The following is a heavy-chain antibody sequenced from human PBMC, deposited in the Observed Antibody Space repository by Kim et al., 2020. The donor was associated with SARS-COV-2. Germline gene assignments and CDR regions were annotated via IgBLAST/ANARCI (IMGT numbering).Heavy chain of an antibody. CDR3: ARLMDEGWELQGPYYYGMDV. CDR2: IIPIFGTA. CDR1: GGTFSSYA. J-gene: IGHJ6*02. Sequence: SVKVSCKASGGTFSSYAISWVRQAPGQGLEWMGGIIPIFGTANYAQKFQGRVTITADESTSTAYMELSSLRSEDTAVYYCARLMDEGWELQGPYYYGMDVWGQGTTVTVSS. V-gene: IGHV1-69*13. D-gene: IGHD1-26*01.